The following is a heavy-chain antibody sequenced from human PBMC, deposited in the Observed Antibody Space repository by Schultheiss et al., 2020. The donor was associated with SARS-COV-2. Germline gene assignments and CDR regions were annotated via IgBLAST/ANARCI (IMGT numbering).Heavy chain of an antibody. V-gene: IGHV3-7*01. Sequence: GGSLRLSCAASGFTFSSYGMHWVRQAPGKGLEWVANIKQDGSEKYYVDSVKGRFTISRDNAKNSLYLQMNSLRAEDTAVYYCARFGDFWSGYPDYWGQGTLVTVSS. CDR3: ARFGDFWSGYPDY. D-gene: IGHD3-3*01. J-gene: IGHJ4*02. CDR2: IKQDGSEK. CDR1: GFTFSSYG.